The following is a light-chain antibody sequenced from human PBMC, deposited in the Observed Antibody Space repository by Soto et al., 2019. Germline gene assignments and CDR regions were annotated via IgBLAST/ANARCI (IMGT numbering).Light chain of an antibody. CDR3: SSYVGSNNFPYV. Sequence: SALTQPASVSGSPGQSITISCTGTSSDVGGYNYVSWYQHHPGEAPKLIIYEVDERPSGVPDRFSGSKSGNTASLTVSGLQAEDEADYYCSSYVGSNNFPYVFGTGTKV. J-gene: IGLJ1*01. V-gene: IGLV2-8*01. CDR1: SSDVGGYNY. CDR2: EVD.